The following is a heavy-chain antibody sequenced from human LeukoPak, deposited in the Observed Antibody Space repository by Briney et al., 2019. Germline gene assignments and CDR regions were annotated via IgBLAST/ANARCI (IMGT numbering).Heavy chain of an antibody. CDR2: ISYRGST. J-gene: IGHJ4*02. CDR1: GGSLSSSSFS. D-gene: IGHD3-22*01. CDR3: ARRRYYDASFDY. V-gene: IGHV4-39*01. Sequence: PSETLSLTCTVSGGSLSSSSFSWDWIRQPPGKGLEYIGSISYRGSTYYNPSLKSRVTISVDTSKNQFSLNLNSVAAADTAVYYCARRRYYDASFDYWGQGTLVTVSS.